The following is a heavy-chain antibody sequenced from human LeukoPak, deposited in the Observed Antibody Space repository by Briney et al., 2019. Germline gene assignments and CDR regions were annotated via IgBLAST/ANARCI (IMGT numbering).Heavy chain of an antibody. D-gene: IGHD2-15*01. J-gene: IGHJ2*01. CDR2: INHSGST. CDR1: GGSFSGYY. Sequence: PSETLSLTCAVYGGSFSGYYWSWIRQPPGKGLEWIGEINHSGSTNYNPSLKSRVTISLDTSKNQFSLKLSSVTAADTAVYYCARGRSSDRCFDLWGRGTLVTVSS. V-gene: IGHV4-34*01. CDR3: ARGRSSDRCFDL.